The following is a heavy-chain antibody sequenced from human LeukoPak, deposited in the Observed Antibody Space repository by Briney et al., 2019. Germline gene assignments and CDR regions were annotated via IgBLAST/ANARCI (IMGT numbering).Heavy chain of an antibody. D-gene: IGHD2-15*01. CDR2: MNPNSGNT. CDR3: ARVDCSGGSCTISPFDY. V-gene: IGHV1-8*02. J-gene: IGHJ4*02. CDR1: DYTFTNYY. Sequence: GASVKVSCRASDYTFTNYYMHWVRQAPGQGLEWMGWMNPNSGNTGYAQKFQGRVTMTRNTSISTAYMELSSLRSEDTAVYYCARVDCSGGSCTISPFDYWGQGTLVTVSS.